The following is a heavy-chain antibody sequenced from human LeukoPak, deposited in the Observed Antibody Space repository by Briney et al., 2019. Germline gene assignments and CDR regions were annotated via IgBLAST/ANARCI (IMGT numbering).Heavy chain of an antibody. J-gene: IGHJ4*02. V-gene: IGHV4-34*01. CDR3: ARGGSYPTSNDY. CDR2: INHRGTT. CDR1: GGPLNGYY. D-gene: IGHD1-26*01. Sequence: LEPLSLTCTIYGGPLNGYYWSWIRQPPGKGLEWIGEINHRGTTNYNPSLESRVTISVDTSKNQFSLKLSSMTAADTAVYYCARGGSYPTSNDYWGQGTLVTVSS.